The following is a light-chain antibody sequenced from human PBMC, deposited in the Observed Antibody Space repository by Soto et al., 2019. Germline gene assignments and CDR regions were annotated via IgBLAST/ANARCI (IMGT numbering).Light chain of an antibody. CDR1: QSVSSY. Sequence: PNTLTLFRGEKAPPSRLASQSVSSYLAWYQHKPGQAPRLLIYDASNRATGIPARFSGSGSGTDFTLTISSLEPEDFATYYCQQYKSYSPITFGQGTRLEIK. CDR3: QQYKSYSPIT. V-gene: IGKV3-11*01. J-gene: IGKJ5*01. CDR2: DAS.